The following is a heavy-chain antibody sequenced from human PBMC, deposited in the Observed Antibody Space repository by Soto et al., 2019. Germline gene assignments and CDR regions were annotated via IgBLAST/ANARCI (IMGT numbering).Heavy chain of an antibody. CDR1: GGSISSSSYY. D-gene: IGHD4-17*01. V-gene: IGHV4-39*07. CDR2: IYYSGST. J-gene: IGHJ6*02. Sequence: SETLSLTCTVSGGSISSSSYYWGWIRQPPGKGLEWIGSIYYSGSTYYNPSLKSRVTISVDTSKNQFSLKLSSGTAADTAVYYCARDRYGDYYYYGMDVWGQGTTVTVSS. CDR3: ARDRYGDYYYYGMDV.